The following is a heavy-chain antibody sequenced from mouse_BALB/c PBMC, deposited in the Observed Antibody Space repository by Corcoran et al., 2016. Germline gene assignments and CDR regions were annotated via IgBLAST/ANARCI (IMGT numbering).Heavy chain of an antibody. CDR1: GYTFTSYV. CDR3: ARLYPGMAMDY. V-gene: IGHV1S136*01. CDR2: INPYNDGT. J-gene: IGHJ4*01. Sequence: EVQLQHSGPELVKPGASVNMSCKASGYTFTSYVMHWVKQKPGQGLEWIGYINPYNDGTKYNEKFKGKATLTSDNSSSTAYMELSSLTSEDSAVYYCARLYPGMAMDYWGQGTSVNVSS. D-gene: IGHD2-10*02.